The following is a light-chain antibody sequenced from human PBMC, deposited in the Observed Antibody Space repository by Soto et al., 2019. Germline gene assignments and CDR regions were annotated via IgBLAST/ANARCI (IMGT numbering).Light chain of an antibody. V-gene: IGKV3-20*01. Sequence: EIVLTQSPGTLSLSPGERGSLSCRVRRRVRSSYLAWYQQQPGQAPSLLIYGASSRATGIPDRLSGSGSGTAFTLTIRILEPEDFAVYYCQQYGSSLWTFGQGTKVDI. CDR3: QQYGSSLWT. CDR2: GAS. CDR1: RRVRSSY. J-gene: IGKJ1*01.